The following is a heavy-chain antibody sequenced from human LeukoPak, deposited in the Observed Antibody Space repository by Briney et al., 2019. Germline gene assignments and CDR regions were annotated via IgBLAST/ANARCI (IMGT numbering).Heavy chain of an antibody. D-gene: IGHD6-19*01. J-gene: IGHJ5*02. CDR1: GGSFSGYY. CDR3: ASEAVAGTRWFDP. CDR2: INHSGST. V-gene: IGHV4-34*01. Sequence: SETLSLTCAVYGGSFSGYYWSWIRQPPGKGLEWIGEINHSGSTNYNPSLKSRVTISVDTSKNQFSLKLSSVTAADTAVYYCASEAVAGTRWFDPWGQGTLVTVS.